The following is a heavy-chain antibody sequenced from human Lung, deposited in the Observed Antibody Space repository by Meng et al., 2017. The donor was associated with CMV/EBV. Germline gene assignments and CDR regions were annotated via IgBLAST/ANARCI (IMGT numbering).Heavy chain of an antibody. CDR3: AHDVARDSCRSISCYTGY. D-gene: IGHD2-2*02. V-gene: IGHV3-30*02. CDR1: DSTFSNYG. J-gene: IGHJ4*02. CDR2: IANDGGNK. Sequence: GGSLRLSCAASDSTFSNYGLHWVRQAPGKGLEWVAFIANDGGNKYYEDSVKGRFTVSRDNSKNRLYLQMNSLRAEDTAVYYCAHDVARDSCRSISCYTGYWGQGTLVTVSS.